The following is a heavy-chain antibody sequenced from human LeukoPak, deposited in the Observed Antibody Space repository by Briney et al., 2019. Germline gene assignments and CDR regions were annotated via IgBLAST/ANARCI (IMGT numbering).Heavy chain of an antibody. CDR1: GFTFSTYG. Sequence: PGGTLRLSCVASGFTFSTYGMHWVRQAPGKGLEWVAFIRYDGSHKYYADSVKGRFTISRDNSKNTLYLQMNTLRPEDTAVYYCTKMSGYYVSDYWGQGTLVTVSS. CDR3: TKMSGYYVSDY. V-gene: IGHV3-30*02. CDR2: IRYDGSHK. J-gene: IGHJ4*02. D-gene: IGHD3-3*01.